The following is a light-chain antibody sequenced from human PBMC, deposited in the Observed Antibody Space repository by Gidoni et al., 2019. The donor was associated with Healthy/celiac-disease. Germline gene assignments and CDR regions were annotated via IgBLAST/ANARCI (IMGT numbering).Light chain of an antibody. J-gene: IGKJ4*01. CDR1: QSVSSSY. Sequence: EIVLTQYPGTLSLSPGETATLSCRASQSVSSSYLAWYQQKPGQAPRLLIYGSSSRATGIPDRFSGSGSGTDFTLTISRLEPEDFAVYYCQQYGSSRLTFXGXTKVEIK. CDR2: GSS. V-gene: IGKV3-20*01. CDR3: QQYGSSRLT.